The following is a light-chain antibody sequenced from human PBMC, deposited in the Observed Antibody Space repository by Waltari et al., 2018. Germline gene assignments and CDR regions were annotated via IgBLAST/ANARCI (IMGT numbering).Light chain of an antibody. CDR1: QSVRRT. Sequence: EIVLTQSPGILSLSPGESDTLSCRASQSVRRTLAWYQQKPGQAPRLLIHGASTRATGIPDRFSGGGSGTDFSLTISRLEPEDFAVYYCQHYVRLPATFGQGTKVEIK. J-gene: IGKJ1*01. V-gene: IGKV3-20*01. CDR2: GAS. CDR3: QHYVRLPAT.